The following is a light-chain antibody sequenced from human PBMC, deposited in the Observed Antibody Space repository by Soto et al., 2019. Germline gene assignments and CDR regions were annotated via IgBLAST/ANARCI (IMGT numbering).Light chain of an antibody. V-gene: IGKV3-11*01. CDR2: DTF. J-gene: IGKJ1*01. Sequence: IVLTQSPATLSLSPGARATLSCSAGQSVSNYLDWYQQKPGQAPRLLIYDTFNRATGIPARFSGSGSGTDFTLNISSLEPEYLAVYCCLQRSTWPWTSGQGTKVEIK. CDR1: QSVSNY. CDR3: LQRSTWPWT.